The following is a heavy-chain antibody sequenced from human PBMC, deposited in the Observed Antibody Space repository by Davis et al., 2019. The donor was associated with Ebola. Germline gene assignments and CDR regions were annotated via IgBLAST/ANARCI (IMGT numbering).Heavy chain of an antibody. J-gene: IGHJ3*02. D-gene: IGHD3-22*01. Sequence: LSLTCAASGFTFSSYLMHWVRQAPGKGLVWVSRINTDGSTKSYADSVKGRFTISRDNAKNTLYLQMNSLRAEDTALYYCARDSTYYFDDSGYYTAPNDAFDIWGQGTMLTVSS. CDR3: ARDSTYYFDDSGYYTAPNDAFDI. V-gene: IGHV3-74*01. CDR2: INTDGSTK. CDR1: GFTFSSYL.